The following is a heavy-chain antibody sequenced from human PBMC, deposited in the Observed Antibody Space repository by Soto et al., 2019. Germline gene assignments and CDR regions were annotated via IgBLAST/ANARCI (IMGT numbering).Heavy chain of an antibody. J-gene: IGHJ5*02. V-gene: IGHV4-34*01. CDR2: INHSGST. Sequence: QVQLQQWGAGLLKPSETLSITCAVYGGSFSGYYWSWIRQPPGKGLEWIGEINHSGSTNYNPSLKSRVTISVDTSKNHFSLNLSSVTAADTAVYYCARGVRVLGFLEWSRNWFDPWGQGTLVTVSS. CDR3: ARGVRVLGFLEWSRNWFDP. D-gene: IGHD3-3*01. CDR1: GGSFSGYY.